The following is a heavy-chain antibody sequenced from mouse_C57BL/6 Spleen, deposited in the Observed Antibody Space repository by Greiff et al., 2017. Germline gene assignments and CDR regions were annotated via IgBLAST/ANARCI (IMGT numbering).Heavy chain of an antibody. CDR1: GFTFSSYT. CDR2: ISGGGGNT. CDR3: ASPCYGSSYGWFAY. J-gene: IGHJ3*01. Sequence: EVMLVQSGGGLVKPGGSLKLSCAASGFTFSSYTMSWVRQTPEKRLEWVANISGGGGNTYYPDSVKGRFTVSRDNAKNTLYLQMSSLRSEDTALDYCASPCYGSSYGWFAYWGQGTLVTVSA. D-gene: IGHD1-1*01. V-gene: IGHV5-9*01.